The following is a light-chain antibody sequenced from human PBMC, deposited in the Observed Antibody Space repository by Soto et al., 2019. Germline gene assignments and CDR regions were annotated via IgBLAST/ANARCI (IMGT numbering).Light chain of an antibody. CDR1: QSVSSSY. J-gene: IGKJ3*01. CDR3: QQYGRSPFT. Sequence: EIVLTQSPGTLSLSPGERATLSCRASQSVSSSYLAWYQQKPGQAPRLLIYGASSRATGIPGRFSGSGSGTDFTLTISRLEPEDFAVYYCQQYGRSPFTFGPGTKLDSK. V-gene: IGKV3-20*01. CDR2: GAS.